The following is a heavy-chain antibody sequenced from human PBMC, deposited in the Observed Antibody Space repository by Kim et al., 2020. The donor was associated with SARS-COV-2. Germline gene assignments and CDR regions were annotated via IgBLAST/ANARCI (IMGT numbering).Heavy chain of an antibody. V-gene: IGHV3-23*01. CDR2: ISGSGGNT. D-gene: IGHD2-2*01. J-gene: IGHJ6*02. Sequence: GGSLRLSCAASGFTFDNYVMTWVRQAPGKGLEWVSGISGSGGNTYYADSVKGRLTISRDNSKNTLYLQMDSLRAEDTALYYCAKDRNGSSASSFGMDVWGQETTVTVSS. CDR3: AKDRNGSSASSFGMDV. CDR1: GFTFDNYV.